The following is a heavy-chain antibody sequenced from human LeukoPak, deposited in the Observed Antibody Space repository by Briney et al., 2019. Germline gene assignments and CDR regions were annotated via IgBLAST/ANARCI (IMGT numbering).Heavy chain of an antibody. CDR1: GGSFSGYY. D-gene: IGHD6-13*01. J-gene: IGHJ5*02. CDR2: IYYRGST. CDR3: ARTYSSSLTWFDP. V-gene: IGHV4-59*01. Sequence: PSETLSLTCAVYGGSFSGYYWSWIRQPPGKGLEWIGYIYYRGSTNYSPSLESRVTISLDTSKNQFSLKLSSVTAADTAVYYCARTYSSSLTWFDPWGQGTLVTVSS.